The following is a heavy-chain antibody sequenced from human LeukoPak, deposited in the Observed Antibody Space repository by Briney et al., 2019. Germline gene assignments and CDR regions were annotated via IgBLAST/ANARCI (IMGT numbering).Heavy chain of an antibody. Sequence: GGSLRLSCAASGXTFSNYWVSWVRQAPGKGLEWVANIKQDGSEKYFVDSVKGRFTISRDNAKNSLYLQMNSLRVEDTAMYYCARDKSYGDSEDYWGQGTLVTVSS. CDR1: GXTFSNYW. V-gene: IGHV3-7*05. D-gene: IGHD4-17*01. CDR3: ARDKSYGDSEDY. CDR2: IKQDGSEK. J-gene: IGHJ4*02.